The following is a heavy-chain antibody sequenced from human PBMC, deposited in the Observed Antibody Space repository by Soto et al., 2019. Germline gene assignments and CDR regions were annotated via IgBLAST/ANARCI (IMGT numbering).Heavy chain of an antibody. CDR1: GFTFSSYG. Sequence: GGSLRLSCAASGFTFSSYGMHWVRQAPGKGLEWVAVISYDGSNKYYADSVKGRFTISRDNSKNTLYLQMNSLRAEDTAVYYCAKGYDSSGYADAFDICGQGTMVTVSS. V-gene: IGHV3-30*18. CDR2: ISYDGSNK. J-gene: IGHJ3*02. D-gene: IGHD3-22*01. CDR3: AKGYDSSGYADAFDI.